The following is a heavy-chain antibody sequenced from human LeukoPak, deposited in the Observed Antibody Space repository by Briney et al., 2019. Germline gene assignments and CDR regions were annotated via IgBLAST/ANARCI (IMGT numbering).Heavy chain of an antibody. CDR1: GFAVINNY. D-gene: IGHD3-16*01. J-gene: IGHJ4*02. Sequence: GGSLRLSCAASGFAVINNYMSWVRQAPGKGLAWVAVISYDGSNKYYADSVKGRFTISRDNSKNTLYLQMNSLRAEDTAVYYCAKKGDPDWGQGTLVTVSS. V-gene: IGHV3-30*18. CDR2: ISYDGSNK. CDR3: AKKGDPD.